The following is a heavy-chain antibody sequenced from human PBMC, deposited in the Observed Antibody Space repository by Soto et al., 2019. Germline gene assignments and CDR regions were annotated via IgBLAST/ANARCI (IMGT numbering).Heavy chain of an antibody. D-gene: IGHD2-15*01. CDR1: GYTFSNYD. CDR3: ARRSDNCYRRFDY. Sequence: QVQLVQSGAEVKKPGASVKVSCKASGYTFSNYDINWVRQATGQGLEWMGWMNPNSGNTGYAQKFQGRVTMARNTSISTSYMELSGPRAEDTAVYYCARRSDNCYRRFDYWGQGTLVTVSS. CDR2: MNPNSGNT. J-gene: IGHJ4*02. V-gene: IGHV1-8*01.